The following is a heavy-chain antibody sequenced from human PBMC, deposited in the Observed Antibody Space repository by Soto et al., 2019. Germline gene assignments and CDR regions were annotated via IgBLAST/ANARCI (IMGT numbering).Heavy chain of an antibody. J-gene: IGHJ5*02. D-gene: IGHD6-13*01. CDR3: ARDGPIAAAGHPNWFDP. V-gene: IGHV1-18*01. Sequence: QVQLVQSGAEVKKPGASVKVSCKASGYTFTSYGISWVRQAPGQGLEWMGWISAYNGNTNYAQKLQGRVTMTTDTSTRTAYMELRRLRSDDTAVYYCARDGPIAAAGHPNWFDPWGQGTLVTVSS. CDR2: ISAYNGNT. CDR1: GYTFTSYG.